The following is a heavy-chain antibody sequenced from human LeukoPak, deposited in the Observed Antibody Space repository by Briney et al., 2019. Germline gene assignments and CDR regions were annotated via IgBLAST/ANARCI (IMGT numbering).Heavy chain of an antibody. CDR3: ARQINWLFHWYFDL. V-gene: IGHV4-39*01. CDR1: GGSISSSSYY. J-gene: IGHJ2*01. D-gene: IGHD3-9*01. CDR2: IYYSGST. Sequence: NTSETLSLTCTVSGGSISSSSYYWGWIRQPPGKGLEWIGSIYYSGSTYYNPSLKSRVTISVDTSKNQFSLKLSSVTAADTAVYYCARQINWLFHWYFDLWGRGTLVTVSS.